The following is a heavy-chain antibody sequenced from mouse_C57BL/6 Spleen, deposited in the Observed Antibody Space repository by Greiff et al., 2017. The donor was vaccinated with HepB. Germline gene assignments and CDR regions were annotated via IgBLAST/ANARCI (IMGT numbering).Heavy chain of an antibody. V-gene: IGHV1-61*01. CDR3: AFITTVVAGGYYFDY. CDR2: IYPSDSET. D-gene: IGHD1-1*01. Sequence: VQLQQPGAELVRPGSSVKLSCKASGYTFTSYWMDWVKQRPGQGLEWIGNIYPSDSETHYNQKFKDKATLTVDKSSSTAYMQLSSLTSEDSAVYYCAFITTVVAGGYYFDYWGQGTTLTVSS. CDR1: GYTFTSYW. J-gene: IGHJ2*01.